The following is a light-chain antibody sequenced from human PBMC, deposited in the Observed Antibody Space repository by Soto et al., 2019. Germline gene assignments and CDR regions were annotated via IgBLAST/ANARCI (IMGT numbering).Light chain of an antibody. Sequence: EIVMTQSPATLSVSRGERATLSCRASQSVSSNLAWYQQKPCQAPRLLIYGASTRATGIPARFSGSGSGTEFTLTISSLQSEDFAVYYCQQYNNWWTFGQGTKVEIK. V-gene: IGKV3-15*01. CDR2: GAS. J-gene: IGKJ1*01. CDR1: QSVSSN. CDR3: QQYNNWWT.